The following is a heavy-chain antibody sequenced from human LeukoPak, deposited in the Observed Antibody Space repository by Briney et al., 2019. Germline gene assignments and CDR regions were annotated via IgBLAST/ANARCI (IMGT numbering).Heavy chain of an antibody. CDR1: GFTFSSYA. J-gene: IGHJ4*02. CDR3: AKRGVVIRVILVGFHKEADYFDS. D-gene: IGHD3-22*01. V-gene: IGHV3-23*01. CDR2: ISGSGGSR. Sequence: GGSLRPSCAASGFTFSSYAMTWVRQAPGEGLEWVSGISGSGGSRYYADSVKGRFTVSRDNPKNTLYLQMNSLRAEDTAVYFCAKRGVVIRVILVGFHKEADYFDSWGQGALVTVSS.